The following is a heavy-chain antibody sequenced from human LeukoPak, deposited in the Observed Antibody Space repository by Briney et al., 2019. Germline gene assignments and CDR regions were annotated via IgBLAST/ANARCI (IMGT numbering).Heavy chain of an antibody. Sequence: GGSLRLSCAASGFTFSSYEMNWVRQAPGKGLEWVSYISSSGSTIYYADSVKGRFTISRDNAKNSLYLQMNSLRAEDTAVYYCASKLGIRWRGFAYWGQGPWSPSPQ. J-gene: IGHJ4*02. CDR1: GFTFSSYE. V-gene: IGHV3-48*03. D-gene: IGHD5-24*01. CDR2: ISSSGSTI. CDR3: ASKLGIRWRGFAY.